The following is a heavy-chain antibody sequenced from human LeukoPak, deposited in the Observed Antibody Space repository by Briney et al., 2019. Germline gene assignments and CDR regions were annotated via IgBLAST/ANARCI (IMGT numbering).Heavy chain of an antibody. Sequence: SETLSLTCAVYGGSFSGYYWSGIRQPPGKGLEWIGEINHSGSTNYNPSLKSRVTISVDTSKNQFSLKLSSVTAADTAVYHCARGRRFGRWGRGTLVTVSS. V-gene: IGHV4-34*01. J-gene: IGHJ5*02. CDR3: ARGRRFGR. CDR1: GGSFSGYY. CDR2: INHSGST.